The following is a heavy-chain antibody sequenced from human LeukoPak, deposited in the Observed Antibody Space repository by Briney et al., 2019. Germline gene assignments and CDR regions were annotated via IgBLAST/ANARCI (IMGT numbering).Heavy chain of an antibody. D-gene: IGHD6-13*01. CDR1: GYTFTGYY. V-gene: IGHV1-2*02. J-gene: IGHJ6*02. CDR2: INPNSGGT. Sequence: ASVKVSCKASGYTFTGYYMHWVRQAPGQGLEWMGWINPNSGGTNYAQKFQGRVTMTRDTSISTAYMELSSLRSEDTAVYYCARGVYSSSWYPGGPPGMDVWGQGTTVTVSS. CDR3: ARGVYSSSWYPGGPPGMDV.